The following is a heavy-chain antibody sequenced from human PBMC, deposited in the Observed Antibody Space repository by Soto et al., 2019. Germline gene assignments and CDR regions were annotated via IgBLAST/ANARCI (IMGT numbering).Heavy chain of an antibody. V-gene: IGHV3-30*18. Sequence: LRLSCESFGFTFSRYGMNWVRQAPGMGLECVAVVSHDGLAQYYGDSVMGRFTISRDNSQNTLYLQMNSLRTEDTAIYYCAKETIQVGGPNYFDYWGQGALVTVSS. CDR1: GFTFSRYG. D-gene: IGHD1-1*01. CDR3: AKETIQVGGPNYFDY. CDR2: VSHDGLAQ. J-gene: IGHJ4*02.